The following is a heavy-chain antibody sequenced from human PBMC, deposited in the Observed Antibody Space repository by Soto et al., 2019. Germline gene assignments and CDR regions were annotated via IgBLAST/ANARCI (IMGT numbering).Heavy chain of an antibody. Sequence: PSETLSLTCAVYGGSFSGYYWSWIRQPPGKGLEWIGEINHSGSTNYNPSLKSRVTISVDTSKNQFSLKLSSVTAADTAVYYCARVTKVYGYYYYGLDVWGQGTTVTVSS. J-gene: IGHJ6*02. D-gene: IGHD3-10*01. CDR2: INHSGST. CDR1: GGSFSGYY. CDR3: ARVTKVYGYYYYGLDV. V-gene: IGHV4-34*01.